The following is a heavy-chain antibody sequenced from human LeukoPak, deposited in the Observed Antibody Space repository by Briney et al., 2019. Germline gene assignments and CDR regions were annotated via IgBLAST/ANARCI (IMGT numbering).Heavy chain of an antibody. CDR1: GFTFSSYA. V-gene: IGHV3-30-3*01. D-gene: IGHD3-3*01. CDR3: ARGGGRYDFWSGPDY. J-gene: IGHJ4*02. Sequence: GGSLRLSCAASGFTFSSYAMHWVRQAPGKGLEWVAVISYDGSNKYYADSVKGRFTISRDNSKNTLYLQMNSLRAEDTAVYYCARGGGRYDFWSGPDYWGQGTLVTVSS. CDR2: ISYDGSNK.